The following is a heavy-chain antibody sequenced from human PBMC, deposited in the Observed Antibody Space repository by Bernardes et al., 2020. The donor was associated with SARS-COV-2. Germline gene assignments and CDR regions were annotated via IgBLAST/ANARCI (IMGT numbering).Heavy chain of an antibody. Sequence: WGTLRLSCAASGCTFRSYCMSWVRKGPGKGLEWVANINQDGSEKYYVDSVKGRFTISRDNAKKSLYLQMNSLRAEDTAGYYCASTGYSSSWHYWYFDLWGRVTLVTVSS. CDR2: INQDGSEK. CDR1: GCTFRSYC. CDR3: ASTGYSSSWHYWYFDL. D-gene: IGHD6-13*01. V-gene: IGHV3-7*03. J-gene: IGHJ2*01.